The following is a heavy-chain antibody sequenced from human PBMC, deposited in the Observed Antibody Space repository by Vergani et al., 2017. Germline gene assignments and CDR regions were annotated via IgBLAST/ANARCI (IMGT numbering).Heavy chain of an antibody. J-gene: IGHJ5*02. CDR3: ARVGWSYYDSSGYYYAPGGWFDP. Sequence: EVQLVQSGAEAKKPGESLRISCKGSGYSFTSYWISWVRQMPGKGLEWMGRIDPSDSYSNYSPSFQGHVTISADKSISTAYLQWSSLKASDTAMYYCARVGWSYYDSSGYYYAPGGWFDPWGQGTLVTVSS. D-gene: IGHD3-22*01. CDR2: IDPSDSYS. V-gene: IGHV5-10-1*03. CDR1: GYSFTSYW.